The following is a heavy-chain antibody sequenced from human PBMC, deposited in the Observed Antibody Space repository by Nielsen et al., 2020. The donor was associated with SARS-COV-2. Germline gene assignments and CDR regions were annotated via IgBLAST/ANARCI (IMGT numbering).Heavy chain of an antibody. CDR1: GGSISSYY. CDR3: AREGGGTMVRGVVDY. CDR2: IYYSGST. D-gene: IGHD3-10*01. J-gene: IGHJ4*02. Sequence: SETLSLTCTVSGGSISSYYWSWIRQPPGKGLEWIGYIYYSGSTYYNPSLKSRVTISVDTSKNQFSLKLSSVTAADTAVYYCAREGGGTMVRGVVDYWGQGTLVTVSS. V-gene: IGHV4-59*12.